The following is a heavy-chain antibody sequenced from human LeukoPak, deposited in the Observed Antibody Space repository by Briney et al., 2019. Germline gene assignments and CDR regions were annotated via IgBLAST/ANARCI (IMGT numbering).Heavy chain of an antibody. V-gene: IGHV1-69*05. Sequence: SVKVSCKASGGTFSSYAISWVRQAPGQGLEWMGGIIPIFGTANCAQKFQGRVTITTDESTSTAYMELSSLRSEDTAVYYCARRITMIVGAFDIWVQGTMVTVSS. J-gene: IGHJ3*02. D-gene: IGHD3-22*01. CDR3: ARRITMIVGAFDI. CDR2: IIPIFGTA. CDR1: GGTFSSYA.